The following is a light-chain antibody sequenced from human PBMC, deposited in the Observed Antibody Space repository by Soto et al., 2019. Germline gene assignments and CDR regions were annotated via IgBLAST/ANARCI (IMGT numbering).Light chain of an antibody. CDR2: AAS. CDR3: QQSSNSPMYT. J-gene: IGKJ2*01. CDR1: QSIAYY. Sequence: DIQMTQSPSSLSASVGDRVSITCRASQSIAYYLNWFQQKPGKAPKLLIYAASSLQSGVPSRFSGSGSGTDFTLTISSLQPEDFAIYYCQQSSNSPMYTFGQGTKL. V-gene: IGKV1-39*01.